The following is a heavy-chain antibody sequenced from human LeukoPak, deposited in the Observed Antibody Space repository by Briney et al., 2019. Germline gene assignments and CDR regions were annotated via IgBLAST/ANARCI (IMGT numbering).Heavy chain of an antibody. J-gene: IGHJ4*02. CDR2: IYYSGTT. CDR3: ARVGSPITAFFDC. CDR1: GGFIRSGDYY. Sequence: SETLSLTCTVSGGFIRSGDYYWSWIRQHPMKGLEWIGYIYYSGTTYYNPSLGSRVTISVDTSKNQFSLKLSSMTAADTAVYYCARVGSPITAFFDCWGQGTLVSVSS. D-gene: IGHD5-18*01. V-gene: IGHV4-31*03.